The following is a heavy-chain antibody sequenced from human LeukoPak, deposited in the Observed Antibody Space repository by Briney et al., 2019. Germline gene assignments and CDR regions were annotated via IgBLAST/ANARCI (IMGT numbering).Heavy chain of an antibody. J-gene: IGHJ5*02. V-gene: IGHV4-59*12. D-gene: IGHD2-15*01. CDR2: IYYSGST. Sequence: KSSETLSLACTVSGGSISSYYWSWIRQPPGKGLEWIGYIYYSGSTNYNPSLKSRVTISVDTSKNQFTLKLSSVTAADTAVYYCARERSYCSGGSCYSGWFDPWGQGTLVTVSS. CDR3: ARERSYCSGGSCYSGWFDP. CDR1: GGSISSYY.